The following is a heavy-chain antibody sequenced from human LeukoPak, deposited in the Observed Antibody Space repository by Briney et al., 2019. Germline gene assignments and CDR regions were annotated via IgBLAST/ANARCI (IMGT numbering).Heavy chain of an antibody. D-gene: IGHD6-6*01. J-gene: IGHJ4*02. CDR3: ASNEYSSSKEYYFDY. CDR2: IIPIFGTA. CDR1: GGTFSSYA. V-gene: IGHV1-69*05. Sequence: ASVKVSCKASGGTFSSYAISWARQAPGQGLEWMGGIIPIFGTANYAQKFQGRVTITTDESTSTAYMELSSLRSEDTAVYYCASNEYSSSKEYYFDYWGQGTLVTVSS.